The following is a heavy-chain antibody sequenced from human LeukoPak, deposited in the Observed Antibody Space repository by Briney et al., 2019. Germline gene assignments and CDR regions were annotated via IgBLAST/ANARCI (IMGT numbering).Heavy chain of an antibody. J-gene: IGHJ4*02. D-gene: IGHD3-22*01. V-gene: IGHV3-23*01. Sequence: PGGSLRLSCAASGFTFISYAMSWVRQAPGKGLEWVSGISSSGGSTHYADSVKGRFTISRDNSNKMLYLQMNSLRAEDTAVYYCAKDRSGGSGYYSTFDYWGQGTLVTVSS. CDR3: AKDRSGGSGYYSTFDY. CDR2: ISSSGGST. CDR1: GFTFISYA.